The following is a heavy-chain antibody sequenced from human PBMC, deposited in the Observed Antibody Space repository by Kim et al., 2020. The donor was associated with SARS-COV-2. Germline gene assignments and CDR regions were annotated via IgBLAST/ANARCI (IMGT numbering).Heavy chain of an antibody. D-gene: IGHD3-16*01. CDR3: AREQVMYYFDY. CDR2: FYSGNGNT. J-gene: IGHJ4*02. V-gene: IGHV1-3*01. Sequence: ASVKVSCKASGYTFTSYAMHWVRQAPGQRLEWMGWFYSGNGNTKYSQKFQGRVTITSDTSASTAYMELSSLRSEDTAVYYCAREQVMYYFDYWGQGTLVTVSS. CDR1: GYTFTSYA.